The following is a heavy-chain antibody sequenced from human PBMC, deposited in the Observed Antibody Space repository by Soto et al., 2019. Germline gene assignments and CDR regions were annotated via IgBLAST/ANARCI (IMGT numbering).Heavy chain of an antibody. CDR3: ARSYSSFMYYYYYGMDV. CDR2: IYPGDSDT. D-gene: IGHD5-18*01. CDR1: GYSFTSYW. Sequence: GESLKISCKGSGYSFTSYWIGWVRQMPGKSLEWMGIIYPGDSDTRYSPSFQGQVTISADKSISTAYLQWSSLKASDTAMYYCARSYSSFMYYYYYGMDVWGQGTTVTVS. J-gene: IGHJ6*02. V-gene: IGHV5-51*01.